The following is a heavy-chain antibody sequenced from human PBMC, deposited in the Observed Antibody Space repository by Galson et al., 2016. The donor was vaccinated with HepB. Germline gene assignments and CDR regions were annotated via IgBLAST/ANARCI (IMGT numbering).Heavy chain of an antibody. V-gene: IGHV5-51*01. Sequence: QSGAEVKKPGESLKISCQGSGYTFTSYWIAWVRQMPGEGLEWMGIIYPADSDTRYSPSFEGQVTFSADKSISTAYVQWTSLKASDTAMYYCARRMYSSAGNYFDYWGQGTLVTVSS. CDR2: IYPADSDT. CDR1: GYTFTSYW. CDR3: ARRMYSSAGNYFDY. J-gene: IGHJ4*02. D-gene: IGHD3-22*01.